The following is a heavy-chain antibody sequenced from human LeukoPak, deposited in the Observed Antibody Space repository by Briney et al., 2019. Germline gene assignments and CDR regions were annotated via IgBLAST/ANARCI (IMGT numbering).Heavy chain of an antibody. CDR2: IYYSGST. J-gene: IGHJ3*02. CDR1: GGSISSYY. D-gene: IGHD6-19*01. Sequence: PSETLSLTCTVSGGSISSYYWSWIRQHPGKGLEWIGYIYYSGSTYYNPSLKSRVTISVDTSKNQFSLKLSSVTAADTAVYYCARASAVAGFVVAFDIWGQGTMVTVSS. V-gene: IGHV4-59*06. CDR3: ARASAVAGFVVAFDI.